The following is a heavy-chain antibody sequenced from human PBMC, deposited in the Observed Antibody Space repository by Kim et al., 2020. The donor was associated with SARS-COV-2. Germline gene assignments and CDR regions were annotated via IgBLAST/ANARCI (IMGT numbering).Heavy chain of an antibody. CDR3: ARHELPPPEYYYDSSTYLGAAAFDI. V-gene: IGHV4-39*01. D-gene: IGHD3-22*01. Sequence: SETLSLTCTVSGGSISSSSYYWGWIRQPPGKGLEWIGSIYYSGSTYYNPSLNSRVTISVDTSKNQFSLKLSSVTAADTAVYYCARHELPPPEYYYDSSTYLGAAAFDIWGQGTMVTVSS. CDR1: GGSISSSSYY. J-gene: IGHJ3*02. CDR2: IYYSGST.